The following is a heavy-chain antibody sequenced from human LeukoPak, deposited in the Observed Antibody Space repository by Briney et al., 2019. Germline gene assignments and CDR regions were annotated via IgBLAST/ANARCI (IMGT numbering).Heavy chain of an antibody. CDR3: ARDPSSWYYFDY. CDR1: GFTFSSYA. V-gene: IGHV3-30-3*01. CDR2: ISYDGSNK. D-gene: IGHD6-13*01. Sequence: PGGSLRLSCAASGFTFSSYAMHWVRQAPGKGLEWVAVISYDGSNKYYADSVKGRFTISRDNSKNTLYLQMNSLRAEDTAVYYCARDPSSWYYFDYWGQGTLVTVSS. J-gene: IGHJ4*02.